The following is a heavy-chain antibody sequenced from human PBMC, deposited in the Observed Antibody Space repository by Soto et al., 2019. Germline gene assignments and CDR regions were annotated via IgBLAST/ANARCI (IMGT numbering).Heavy chain of an antibody. D-gene: IGHD4-17*01. CDR1: GFTFSSYG. J-gene: IGHJ4*02. CDR3: AKRLTYDYGPFDY. CDR2: ISYDGNYK. V-gene: IGHV3-30*18. Sequence: GGSLRLSCAASGFTFSSYGMHWFRQAPGKGLEWVALISYDGNYKYYADSVKGRFTISRDNSKNTLYLQMNSLRAEDTALYYRAKRLTYDYGPFDYWGQGTLVTVSS.